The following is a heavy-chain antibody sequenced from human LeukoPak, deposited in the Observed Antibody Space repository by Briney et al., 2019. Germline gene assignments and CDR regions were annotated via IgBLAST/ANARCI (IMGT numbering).Heavy chain of an antibody. CDR1: GFTFSSYA. J-gene: IGHJ4*02. CDR2: ISSTGSTT. D-gene: IGHD5-24*01. V-gene: IGHV3-23*01. Sequence: GGSLRLSCAATGFTFSSYAMSWVRQAPGKGLEWVSAISSTGSTTYYIDSVKGRFTVSRDNSKNTLYLQMNSLRVEDTAVYYCAEGGYNQDFDYWGQGTLVTVSS. CDR3: AEGGYNQDFDY.